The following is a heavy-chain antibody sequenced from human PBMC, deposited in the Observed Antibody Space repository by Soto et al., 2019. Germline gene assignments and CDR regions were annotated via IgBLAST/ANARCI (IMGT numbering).Heavy chain of an antibody. V-gene: IGHV4-31*03. J-gene: IGHJ4*02. Sequence: TLSLTCIVSGASFSRNIDYWTWIRHHPGKGPEWIGHIYYSGSTYYNPSLKSRVTMSLDMSKNQFSLKLTSVSAADTAVYYCARGYDYDSGGYLFDYWGQGTLVTVSS. CDR2: IYYSGST. CDR1: GASFSRNIDY. D-gene: IGHD3-22*01. CDR3: ARGYDYDSGGYLFDY.